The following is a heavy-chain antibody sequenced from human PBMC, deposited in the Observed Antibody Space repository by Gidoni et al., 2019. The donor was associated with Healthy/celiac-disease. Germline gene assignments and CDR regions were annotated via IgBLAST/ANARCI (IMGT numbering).Heavy chain of an antibody. CDR3: ARGTRRMDV. J-gene: IGHJ6*02. Sequence: QVQLVESGGGVVQPGRSLRLSCAASGFTFSSYGMHWVRKAPGKGLEWVAVIWYDGSNKYYADSVKGRFTISRDNSKNTLYLQMNSLRAEDTAVYYCARGTRRMDVWGQGTTVTVSS. CDR1: GFTFSSYG. CDR2: IWYDGSNK. D-gene: IGHD2-2*01. V-gene: IGHV3-33*01.